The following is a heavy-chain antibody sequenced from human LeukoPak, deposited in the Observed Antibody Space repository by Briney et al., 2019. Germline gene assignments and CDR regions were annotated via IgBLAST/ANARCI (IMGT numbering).Heavy chain of an antibody. CDR1: GGSISSYY. D-gene: IGHD2-2*02. CDR2: IYYSGST. Sequence: KPSETLSPTCTVSGGSISSYYWSWIRQPPGKGLEWIGYIYYSGSTNYNPSLKSRVTISVDTSKNQFSLKLSSVTAADTAVYYCARGLYPYYWYFDLWGRGTLVTVSS. V-gene: IGHV4-59*01. J-gene: IGHJ2*01. CDR3: ARGLYPYYWYFDL.